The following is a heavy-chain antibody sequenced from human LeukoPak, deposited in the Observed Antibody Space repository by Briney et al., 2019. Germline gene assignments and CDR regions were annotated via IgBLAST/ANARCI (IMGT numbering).Heavy chain of an antibody. Sequence: SETLSLTCSVSGGSISNSDYQWGWLRQAPGKGPEWIATIHHSGTTYFNPSLESRVTISADTSNNQFSLKLTSVTAADTAVYYCARAQDFSDSSGPNYLDFWGQGILVTVSS. J-gene: IGHJ4*02. CDR1: GGSISNSDYQ. CDR2: IHHSGTT. CDR3: ARAQDFSDSSGPNYLDF. V-gene: IGHV4-39*02. D-gene: IGHD3-22*01.